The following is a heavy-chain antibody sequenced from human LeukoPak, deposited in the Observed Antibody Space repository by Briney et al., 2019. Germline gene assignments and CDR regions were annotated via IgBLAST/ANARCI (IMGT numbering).Heavy chain of an antibody. CDR3: ARLRGSYSSIRAEYFQH. V-gene: IGHV4-59*08. CDR2: IYYSGST. D-gene: IGHD1-26*01. Sequence: PSETLSLTCTVSSDSISSSYWSWIRQPPGKGLEWSGYIYYSGSTNYNPSLKSRVTISVDTSKNQFSLKLSSVTAADTAVYYCARLRGSYSSIRAEYFQHWGQGTLVTVSS. CDR1: SDSISSSY. J-gene: IGHJ1*01.